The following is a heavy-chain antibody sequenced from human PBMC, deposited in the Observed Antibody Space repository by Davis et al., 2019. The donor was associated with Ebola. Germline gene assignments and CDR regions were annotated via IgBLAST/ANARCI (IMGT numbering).Heavy chain of an antibody. Sequence: AASVKVSCKASGGTFSSYAISWVRQAPGQGLEWMGGIIPIFGTANYAQKFQGRVTITRDTSASTAYMELSSLRSEDTAVYYCARGDFDYYYYGMDVWGQGTTVTVSS. CDR2: IIPIFGTA. CDR1: GGTFSSYA. J-gene: IGHJ6*02. V-gene: IGHV1-69*05. CDR3: ARGDFDYYYYGMDV.